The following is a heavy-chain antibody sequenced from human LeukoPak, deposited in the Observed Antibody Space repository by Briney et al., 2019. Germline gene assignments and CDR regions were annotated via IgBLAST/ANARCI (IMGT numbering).Heavy chain of an antibody. V-gene: IGHV3-30*18. D-gene: IGHD5-12*01. Sequence: SGGSLRLSCVASGFTFSSYAMHWVRQAPGKGLEWVSVISNDGSNKYYADSVKGRFTISRDNSKNTLYLQMNSLRAEDTAVYYCAKDRSGYDPKYYFDYWGQGTLVTVSS. CDR1: GFTFSSYA. CDR3: AKDRSGYDPKYYFDY. J-gene: IGHJ4*02. CDR2: ISNDGSNK.